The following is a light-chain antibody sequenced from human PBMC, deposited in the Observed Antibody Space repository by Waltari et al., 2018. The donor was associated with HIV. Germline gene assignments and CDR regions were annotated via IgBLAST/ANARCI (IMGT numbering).Light chain of an antibody. Sequence: EIVLTQSPGTLSLSPGERATLSCRASQRVSSNYLAWYQQKPGQAPRLLIYGTSSRATVIPDRFSGSGSGTDFTLTISRLVPEDFAVYYCQQYGSSPRTFGQGTTLEIK. CDR3: QQYGSSPRT. CDR1: QRVSSNY. J-gene: IGKJ2*01. CDR2: GTS. V-gene: IGKV3-20*01.